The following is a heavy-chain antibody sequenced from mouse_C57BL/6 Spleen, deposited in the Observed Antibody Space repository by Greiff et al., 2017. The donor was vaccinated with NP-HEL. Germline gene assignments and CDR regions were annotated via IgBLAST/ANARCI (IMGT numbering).Heavy chain of an antibody. CDR2: SRNKANDYTT. J-gene: IGHJ1*03. CDR1: GFTFSDFY. V-gene: IGHV7-1*01. Sequence: EVQGVESGGGLVQSGRSLRLSCATSGFTFSDFYMEWVRQAPGKGLECIAASRNKANDYTTEYSASVKGRFIVSRDTSQSILYLQMNALRAEDTAIYYCARDYDYDGYWYFDVWGTGTTVTVSS. CDR3: ARDYDYDGYWYFDV. D-gene: IGHD2-4*01.